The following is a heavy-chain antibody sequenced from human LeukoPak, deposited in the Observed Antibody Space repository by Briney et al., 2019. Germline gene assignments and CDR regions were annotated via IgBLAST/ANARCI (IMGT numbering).Heavy chain of an antibody. Sequence: SQTLSLTCTVSGGSISSGGYYWSWIRQHPGKGLEWIGYIYYSGSTYYNPSLKSRVTISVDTSKNQFSLKLSSVTAADTAVYYCAREAIDSSGYNAWGQGTMVTVSS. CDR1: GGSISSGGYY. D-gene: IGHD3-22*01. J-gene: IGHJ3*01. CDR3: AREAIDSSGYNA. V-gene: IGHV4-31*03. CDR2: IYYSGST.